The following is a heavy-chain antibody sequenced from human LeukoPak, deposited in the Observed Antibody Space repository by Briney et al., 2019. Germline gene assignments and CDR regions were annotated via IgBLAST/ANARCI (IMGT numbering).Heavy chain of an antibody. CDR2: IKSKTDGETT. Sequence: GGSLRLSCAASKFTFTNAWMTWVRQAPGKGLEWVGRIKSKTDGETTDYAAPVKGRFTISRDDSKSTLYLQMNSLKTEVTAVYYCAKDMGRSGLPRGYRSGRDAFHIWGQGTMVTVSS. V-gene: IGHV3-15*01. CDR3: AKDMGRSGLPRGYRSGRDAFHI. J-gene: IGHJ3*02. D-gene: IGHD6-19*01. CDR1: KFTFTNAW.